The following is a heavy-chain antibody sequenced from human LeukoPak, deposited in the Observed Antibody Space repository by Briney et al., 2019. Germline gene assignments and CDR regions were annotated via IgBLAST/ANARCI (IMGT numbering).Heavy chain of an antibody. CDR1: GFTFNTYG. CDR3: AKDYPYYFDY. CDR2: ISYDGSNK. D-gene: IGHD3-16*02. J-gene: IGHJ4*01. V-gene: IGHV3-30*18. Sequence: GRSLRLSCAASGFTFNTYGMHWVRQAPGKGLEWVAAISYDGSNKYYADSVKGRFTISRDNSKNTLYLQMNSLRAEDTAVYYCAKDYPYYFDYWGQGTLVTVSS.